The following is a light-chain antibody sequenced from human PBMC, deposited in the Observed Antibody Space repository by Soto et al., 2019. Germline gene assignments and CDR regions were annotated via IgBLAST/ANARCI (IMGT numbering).Light chain of an antibody. J-gene: IGLJ2*01. V-gene: IGLV2-14*01. CDR1: SSDVGGYNY. Sequence: QSALTQPACVSGSPGQSITISCTGTSSDVGGYNYVSWYQQHPGKAPKLMIYEVSNRPSGVSNRFSGSKSGNTASLTISGLQAEDEADYYCTSKTSSTYVVFGGGTKLTVL. CDR2: EVS. CDR3: TSKTSSTYVV.